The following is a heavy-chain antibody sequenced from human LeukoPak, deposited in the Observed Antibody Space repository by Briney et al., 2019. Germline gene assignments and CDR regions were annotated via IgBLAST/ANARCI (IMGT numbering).Heavy chain of an antibody. CDR2: ISWDSSGT. D-gene: IGHD2-2*01. J-gene: IGHJ6*03. CDR3: AKVENSSPMPSYYYYYMDV. CDR1: GFTFNDYT. Sequence: PGGSLRLSCEVSGFTFNDYTMHWVRQAPGKGLEWVSLISWDSSGTYYAKSVKGRFTISRDNSKNSLYLQMNSLRAEDTAVYYCAKVENSSPMPSYYYYYMDVWGKGTTVTVSS. V-gene: IGHV3-43*01.